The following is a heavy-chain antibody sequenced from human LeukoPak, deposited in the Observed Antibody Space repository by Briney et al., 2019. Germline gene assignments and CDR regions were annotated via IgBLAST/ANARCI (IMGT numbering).Heavy chain of an antibody. J-gene: IGHJ3*02. V-gene: IGHV4-61*02. Sequence: SETLSLTCTVSGGSISSSSYYWSWIRQPAGKGLEWIGRIYTSGSTNYNPSLKSRVTMSVDTSKNQFSLKLSSVTAADTAVYYCARGPDIVATLGAFDIWGQGTMVTVSS. CDR1: GGSISSSSYY. CDR2: IYTSGST. CDR3: ARGPDIVATLGAFDI. D-gene: IGHD5-12*01.